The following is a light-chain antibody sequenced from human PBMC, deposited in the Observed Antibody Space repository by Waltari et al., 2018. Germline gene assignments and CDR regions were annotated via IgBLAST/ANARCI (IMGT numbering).Light chain of an antibody. Sequence: YDLTQPFSVSVSPGQTATITCSGDVLAAKYVRWFQQKPGQAPTLILYKDTGRPSGIPERFSGSSSGSTVTLTIRGALLEDEADYHCHAAADNNWFFGGGTKLTVL. CDR1: VLAAKY. CDR3: HAAADNNWF. CDR2: KDT. V-gene: IGLV3-27*01. J-gene: IGLJ2*01.